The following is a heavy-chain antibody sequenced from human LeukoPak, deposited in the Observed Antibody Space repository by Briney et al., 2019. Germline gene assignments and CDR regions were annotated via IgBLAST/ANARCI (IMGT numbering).Heavy chain of an antibody. Sequence: WGSLRLSCVASGFAFRNYGLNWVRQAPGKGLEWVAYVSSSSGSINYADSVRGRFTISRDNARNSLYLQVNSLRVEDTAVYYCARGGAARPDTWGQGTMVVVSS. CDR1: GFAFRNYG. CDR2: VSSSSGSI. CDR3: ARGGAARPDT. D-gene: IGHD6-6*01. V-gene: IGHV3-48*01. J-gene: IGHJ3*02.